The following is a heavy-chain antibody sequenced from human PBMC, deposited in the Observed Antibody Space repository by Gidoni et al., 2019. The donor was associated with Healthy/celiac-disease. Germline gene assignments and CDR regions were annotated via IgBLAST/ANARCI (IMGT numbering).Heavy chain of an antibody. V-gene: IGHV3-15*01. Sequence: EVQLVESGGGLVKPGGSLRLSCAASGFTFSHAWMSWVRQAPGKGLEWVGRIKSKTDGGTTDYAAPMKGRFTISRDESKNTLYLQMNSLKTEDTAVYYWTTEPEAVAGTYFDYWGQGTLVTVSS. CDR2: IKSKTDGGTT. D-gene: IGHD6-19*01. CDR1: GFTFSHAW. J-gene: IGHJ4*02. CDR3: TTEPEAVAGTYFDY.